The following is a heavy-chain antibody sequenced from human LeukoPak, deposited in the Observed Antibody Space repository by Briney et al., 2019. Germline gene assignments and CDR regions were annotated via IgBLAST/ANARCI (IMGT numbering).Heavy chain of an antibody. D-gene: IGHD5-12*01. CDR1: GGTFSSYA. Sequence: SVKVSCKASGGTFSSYAISWVRQAPGKGLEWMAGIIAIFGIAYYAQKFQGRVTISGDKSTNTPYMELSSLRSEDTAVYYCSSSSGYGFLGRKAGFDYWGQGTLVTVSS. CDR2: IIAIFGIA. V-gene: IGHV1-69*10. J-gene: IGHJ4*02. CDR3: SSSSGYGFLGRKAGFDY.